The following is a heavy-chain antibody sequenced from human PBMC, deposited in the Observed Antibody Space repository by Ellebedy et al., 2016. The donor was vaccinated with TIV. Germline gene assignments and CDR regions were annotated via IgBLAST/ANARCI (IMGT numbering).Heavy chain of an antibody. CDR3: TGWRSGDPT. V-gene: IGHV3-23*01. CDR2: ISFGGEST. D-gene: IGHD4-17*01. CDR1: GLTFSSYN. J-gene: IGHJ5*02. Sequence: GESLKISCAASGLTFSSYNMNWVRQAPGKGLEWVAGISFGGESTYYPDSVKGRFTISRDNSKNTVYLQMSSLRVEDTAVYYCTGWRSGDPTWGQGTLVTVSS.